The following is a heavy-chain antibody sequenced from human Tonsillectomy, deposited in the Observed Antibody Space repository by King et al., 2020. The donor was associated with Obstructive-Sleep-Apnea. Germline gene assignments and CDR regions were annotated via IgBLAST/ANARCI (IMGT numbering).Heavy chain of an antibody. D-gene: IGHD3-16*01. V-gene: IGHV3-48*04. J-gene: IGHJ3*01. CDR1: GITFSSYS. Sequence: VQLVESGGGLVQPGGSLRLSCAASGITFSSYSMNWFRPAPGKGLEWVSYISSSTSTIYNADSVKGRLPIPRDNAKNSLYLQMNSLSAEDTAVYYCATGGPDAFDFWGRGTMVTVSS. CDR2: ISSSTSTI. CDR3: ATGGPDAFDF.